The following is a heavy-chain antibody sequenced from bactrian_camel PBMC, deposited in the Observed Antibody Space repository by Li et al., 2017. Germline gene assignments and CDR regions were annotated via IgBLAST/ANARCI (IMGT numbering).Heavy chain of an antibody. D-gene: IGHD1*01. V-gene: IGHV3S9*01. Sequence: HVQLVESGGGSVQAGGSLRLSCSASGYTFRSYCMGWFRQASGKEREWVGSLDSDGRINYADSVKGRFTISKDNRKNILYLQMNSLTPGDTAMYYCTARYEFGLGACRGVGGLGFWGQGTQVTVS. CDR3: TARYEFGLGACRGVGGLGF. J-gene: IGHJ6*01. CDR1: GYTFRSYC. CDR2: LDSDGRI.